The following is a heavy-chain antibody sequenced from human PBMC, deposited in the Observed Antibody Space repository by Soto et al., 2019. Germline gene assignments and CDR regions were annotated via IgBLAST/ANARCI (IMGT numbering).Heavy chain of an antibody. CDR3: AKDKQPDGVWDIDY. Sequence: EVQLLESGGDLVRPGESLRLSCAASGFNFNQYTMTWVRQAQGKGLEWVSSILGGGTETYSADSVSGRFTISRDDSRNPLYLQMNSLRAEDTAIYYCAKDKQPDGVWDIDYCGQVTRVTVSS. CDR2: ILGGGTET. D-gene: IGHD1-1*01. CDR1: GFNFNQYT. V-gene: IGHV3-23*01. J-gene: IGHJ4*02.